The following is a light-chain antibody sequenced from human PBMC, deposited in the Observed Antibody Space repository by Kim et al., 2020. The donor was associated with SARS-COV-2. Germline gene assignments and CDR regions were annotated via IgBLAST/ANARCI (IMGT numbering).Light chain of an antibody. V-gene: IGKV3-15*01. CDR3: QQYNIWPPWT. J-gene: IGKJ1*01. CDR2: GAS. CDR1: QSLASN. Sequence: EIVMTQSPTTLSVSPGERATLSCRASQSLASNLAWYQHKPGQAPRLLIYGASTRATGIPARFSGSGSGTDFTLTISSLQSEDFAVYYCQQYNIWPPWTFGQGTKVDIK.